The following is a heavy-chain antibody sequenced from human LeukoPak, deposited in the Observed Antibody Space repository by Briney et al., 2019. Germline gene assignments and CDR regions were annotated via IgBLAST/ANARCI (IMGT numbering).Heavy chain of an antibody. CDR2: ISWNSGSI. D-gene: IGHD6-13*01. J-gene: IGHJ4*02. V-gene: IGHV3-9*01. CDR1: GFTFDDYA. CDR3: AKGESSWSGFDY. Sequence: PGRSLRLSCAASGFTFDDYAMHWVRQAPGKGLEWVSGISWNSGSIGYADSVKGRFTISRDNAKNSLYLQMNSLRPEDTALYYYAKGESSWSGFDYWGQGTLVTVSS.